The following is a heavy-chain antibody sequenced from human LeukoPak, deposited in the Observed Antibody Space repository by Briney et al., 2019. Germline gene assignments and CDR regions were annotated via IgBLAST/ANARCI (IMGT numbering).Heavy chain of an antibody. CDR1: GFTVSSNY. CDR2: IYSGGST. Sequence: GGSLRLSCAASGFTVSSNYMSWVRQAPGKGLEWVSVIYSGGSTYYADSVKGRFTISRDNSKNTLDLQMNSLRAEDTAVYYCASRRGHSYGYDYWGQGTLVTVSS. CDR3: ASRRGHSYGYDY. J-gene: IGHJ4*02. V-gene: IGHV3-53*01. D-gene: IGHD5-18*01.